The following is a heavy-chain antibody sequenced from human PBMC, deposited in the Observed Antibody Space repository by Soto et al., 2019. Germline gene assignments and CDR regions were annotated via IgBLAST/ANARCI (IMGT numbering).Heavy chain of an antibody. V-gene: IGHV1-18*01. CDR3: ARQGDQLGDSYYDYYGMDV. CDR2: ISAYNGNT. J-gene: IGHJ6*02. Sequence: SVKVSCTASGYTFTSYGISWVRQAPGQGLEWMGWISAYNGNTNYAQKLQGRVTMTTDTSTSTAYMELRSLRSDDTAVYYCARQGDQLGDSYYDYYGMDVWGQWTTVTVSS. CDR1: GYTFTSYG. D-gene: IGHD2-2*01.